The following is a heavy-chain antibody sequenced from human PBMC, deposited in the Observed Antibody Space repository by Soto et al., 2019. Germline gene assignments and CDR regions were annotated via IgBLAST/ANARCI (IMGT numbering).Heavy chain of an antibody. J-gene: IGHJ4*02. V-gene: IGHV3-23*01. CDR1: GFSFSDYA. CDR3: AKRSPYSSGWYSPIFDH. CDR2: ISESGGST. D-gene: IGHD6-13*01. Sequence: GGSLRLSCAASGFSFSDYAMSWVRQAPGKGLEWVSVISESGGSTHYADSVRGRFTVSRDNSKNSLSLRMNSLRDEDTAVYFCAKRSPYSSGWYSPIFDHWGQGALVTVSS.